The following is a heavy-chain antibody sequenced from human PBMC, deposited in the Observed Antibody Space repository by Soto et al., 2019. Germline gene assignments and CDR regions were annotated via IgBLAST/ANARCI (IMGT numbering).Heavy chain of an antibody. Sequence: QVQLQESGPGLVKPSQTLSLTCTVSGGSISSGGYYWSWIRQHPGKGLEWIGYIYYSGSTYYNPSLQSRVTISVDTSKDQFSLKLSSVTAADTAVYYCARVSEGNYDFWSGYTYYFDYWGQGTLVTVSS. J-gene: IGHJ4*02. CDR3: ARVSEGNYDFWSGYTYYFDY. V-gene: IGHV4-31*03. D-gene: IGHD3-3*01. CDR2: IYYSGST. CDR1: GGSISSGGYY.